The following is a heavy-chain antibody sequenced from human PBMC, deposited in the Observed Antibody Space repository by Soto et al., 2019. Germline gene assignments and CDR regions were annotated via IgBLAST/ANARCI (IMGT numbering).Heavy chain of an antibody. CDR2: ISAYNGNT. D-gene: IGHD3-10*01. CDR3: ARGVLLWFGELSYYGMDV. V-gene: IGHV1-18*01. Sequence: QVQLVQSGAEVKKPGASVKVSCKASGYTFTSYGISWVRQAPGQGLEWMGWISAYNGNTNYAQKLQGRVTMTTDTSTSTAYVELMSLRSDDTAVYYCARGVLLWFGELSYYGMDVWGQGTTVTVSS. CDR1: GYTFTSYG. J-gene: IGHJ6*02.